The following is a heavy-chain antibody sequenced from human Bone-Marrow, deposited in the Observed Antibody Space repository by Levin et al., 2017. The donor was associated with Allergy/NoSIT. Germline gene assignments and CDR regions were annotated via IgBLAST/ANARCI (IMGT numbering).Heavy chain of an antibody. CDR3: ARGDPTVIYAFDI. V-gene: IGHV3-33*01. J-gene: IGHJ3*02. CDR1: GFTFSSYG. Sequence: PGGSLRLSCAASGFTFSSYGMHWVRQAPGKGLEWVAVIWYDGSNKYYADSVKGRFTISRDNSKNTLYLQMNSLRAEDTAVYYCARGDPTVIYAFDIWGQGTMVTVSS. D-gene: IGHD4-17*01. CDR2: IWYDGSNK.